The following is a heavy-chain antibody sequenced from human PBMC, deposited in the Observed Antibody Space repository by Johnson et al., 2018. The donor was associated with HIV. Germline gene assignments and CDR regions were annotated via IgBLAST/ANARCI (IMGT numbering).Heavy chain of an antibody. J-gene: IGHJ3*02. CDR2: ISYDGSNK. Sequence: QVQLVESGGGLVQPGGSLRLSCAASGFTFSSYVMHWVRQAPGKGLEWVAVISYDGSNKYYADSVKGRFSISRDNSKNTLHLQMNSLRAEDTAVYYCAKPSTESAFDIWGQGTMVTVSS. CDR1: GFTFSSYV. V-gene: IGHV3-30-3*02. D-gene: IGHD1-1*01. CDR3: AKPSTESAFDI.